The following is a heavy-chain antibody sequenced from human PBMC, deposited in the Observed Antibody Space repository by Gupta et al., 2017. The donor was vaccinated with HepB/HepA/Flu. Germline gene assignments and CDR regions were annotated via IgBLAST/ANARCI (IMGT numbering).Heavy chain of an antibody. CDR3: TYDYGGNGNYGLDV. V-gene: IGHV3-73*01. Sequence: EVPVGESGGNLVQPWGSLQLPCAASGFILSGSSTHWGRQASGKGLEWVGRMRTKSKNYATEYAATVEGRFAISRDDSKNTAYLQMNSLRTEDTAVYYCTYDYGGNGNYGLDVWGQGTTVTVSS. CDR1: GFILSGSS. CDR2: MRTKSKNYAT. D-gene: IGHD4-17*01. J-gene: IGHJ6*02.